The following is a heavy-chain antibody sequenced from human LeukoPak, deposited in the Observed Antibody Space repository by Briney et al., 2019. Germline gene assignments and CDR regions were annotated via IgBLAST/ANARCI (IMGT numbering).Heavy chain of an antibody. CDR3: AKDGVLHSSSLDY. J-gene: IGHJ4*02. V-gene: IGHV3-30*02. CDR1: GFTFSSYG. CDR2: IRYDGSNK. D-gene: IGHD6-13*01. Sequence: PGGSLRLSCAASGFTFSSYGMHWVRQAPGKGLEGVAFIRYDGSNKYYADSVKGRFTISRDNSKNTLYLQMNSLRAEVTAVYYCAKDGVLHSSSLDYWGQGTLVTVSS.